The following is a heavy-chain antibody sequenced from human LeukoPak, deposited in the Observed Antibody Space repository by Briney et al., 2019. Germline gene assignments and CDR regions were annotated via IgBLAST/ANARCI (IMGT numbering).Heavy chain of an antibody. CDR1: GYTFTTYV. CDR2: INIYSGNT. D-gene: IGHD5-12*01. V-gene: IGHV1-18*01. CDR3: ARDYWLPKASPYYYGMDV. Sequence: GASVKVSCKASGYTFTTYVITWVRQAPGQGLEWKGWINIYSGNTNYAHKLQGRVTMTTDTSTSTAYMELRSLRSDDTAVYYCARDYWLPKASPYYYGMDVWGQGTTVTVSS. J-gene: IGHJ6*02.